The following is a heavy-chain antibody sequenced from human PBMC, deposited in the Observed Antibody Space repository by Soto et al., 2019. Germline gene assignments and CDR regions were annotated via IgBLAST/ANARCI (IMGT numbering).Heavy chain of an antibody. D-gene: IGHD3-3*01. Sequence: GGSLRLSCAASGFTFSSYSMNWVRQAPGKGLEWVSYISSSSSTIYYADSVKGRFTISRDNAKNSLYLQMNSLRAEDTAVYYCATDFWSDPPGHWGQGTLVTVSS. V-gene: IGHV3-48*01. CDR1: GFTFSSYS. CDR3: ATDFWSDPPGH. CDR2: ISSSSSTI. J-gene: IGHJ4*02.